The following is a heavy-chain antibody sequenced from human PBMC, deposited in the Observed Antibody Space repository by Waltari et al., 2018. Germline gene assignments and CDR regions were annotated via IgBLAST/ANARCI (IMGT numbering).Heavy chain of an antibody. CDR3: ARGYCSSTSCQNWFDP. Sequence: QVQLVQSGAKVQKPGSSVKVSCKASGATFRSYAISWVRQAHGQGLEWMGGIITIFGTANYAQKFQGRVTITADESTSTAYMELSSLRSEDTSVYYCARGYCSSTSCQNWFDPWGQGTLVTVSS. J-gene: IGHJ5*02. V-gene: IGHV1-69*01. CDR2: IITIFGTA. D-gene: IGHD2-2*01. CDR1: GATFRSYA.